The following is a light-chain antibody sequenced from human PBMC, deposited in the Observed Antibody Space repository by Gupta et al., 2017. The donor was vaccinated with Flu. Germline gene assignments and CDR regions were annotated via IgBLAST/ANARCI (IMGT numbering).Light chain of an antibody. CDR3: QQYYSTPWT. J-gene: IGKJ1*01. Sequence: NCKSSQNVLYISNNKNYLAWYQQKPGQPPKLLIYWASTRESGVPDRFSGSGSGTDFTLTISGLQAEDVAVYYCQQYYSTPWTFGQGTSVEIK. CDR2: WAS. CDR1: QNVLYISNNKNY. V-gene: IGKV4-1*01.